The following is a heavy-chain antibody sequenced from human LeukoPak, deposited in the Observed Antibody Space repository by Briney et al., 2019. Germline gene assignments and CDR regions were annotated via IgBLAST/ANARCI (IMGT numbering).Heavy chain of an antibody. CDR2: IYTSGST. Sequence: SETLSLTCTVSGGSISSGRYYWSWIRQPAGKGLEWIGRIYTSGSTNYNPSLKSRVTISVDTSKNQFSLKLSSVTAADTAVYYCARRQGWYQGAPFYYWGQGTLVTVSS. D-gene: IGHD6-19*01. J-gene: IGHJ4*02. CDR1: GGSISSGRYY. CDR3: ARRQGWYQGAPFYY. V-gene: IGHV4-61*02.